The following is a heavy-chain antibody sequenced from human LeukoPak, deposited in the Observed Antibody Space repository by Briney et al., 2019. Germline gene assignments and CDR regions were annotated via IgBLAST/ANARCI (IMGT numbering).Heavy chain of an antibody. CDR1: GFTFSSYS. Sequence: GGSLRLSCAASGFTFSSYSMNWVRQAPGKGLEWVSSISSSSSYIYYADSVKGRFTISRDNAKNSLYLQMNSLRAEDTAVYYCARMPARHYMDVWGKGTTVTVSS. V-gene: IGHV3-21*01. CDR2: ISSSSSYI. CDR3: ARMPARHYMDV. D-gene: IGHD6-6*01. J-gene: IGHJ6*03.